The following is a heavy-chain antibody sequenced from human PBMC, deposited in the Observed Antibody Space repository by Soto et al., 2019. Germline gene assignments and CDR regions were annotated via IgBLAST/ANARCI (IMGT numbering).Heavy chain of an antibody. D-gene: IGHD2-15*01. CDR3: ARDLSSGGTNACDV. Sequence: QVQLVESGGGVVQPGRSLRLSCAASRFTFSSYGMHWVRQAPGKGLEWVAVIWYDGSNEYSADSVKGRFTISRDNSKNTLYLQMNSLRVEDTAVYYCARDLSSGGTNACDVWGQGTVVTVSS. CDR1: RFTFSSYG. CDR2: IWYDGSNE. J-gene: IGHJ3*01. V-gene: IGHV3-33*01.